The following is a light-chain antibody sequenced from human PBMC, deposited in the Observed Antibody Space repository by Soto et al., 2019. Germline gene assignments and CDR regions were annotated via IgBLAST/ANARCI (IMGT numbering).Light chain of an antibody. J-gene: IGKJ5*01. CDR3: QQYDNWPSIT. Sequence: EIVMTQSPATLSVPPGERATLSCRASQSVSSYLAWYQQKPGQAPRLLIYGASTRATGIPARFSGSGSGTEFTLTISSLQSEDFAVYYCQQYDNWPSITFGQGTRLEIK. CDR1: QSVSSY. CDR2: GAS. V-gene: IGKV3-15*01.